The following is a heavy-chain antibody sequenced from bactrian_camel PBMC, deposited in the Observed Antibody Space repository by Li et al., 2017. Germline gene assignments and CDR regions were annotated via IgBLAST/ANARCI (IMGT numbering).Heavy chain of an antibody. D-gene: IGHD1*01. J-gene: IGHJ4*01. CDR3: VRALGATAAGDCY. V-gene: IGHV3S35*01. CDR2: INTGGSST. Sequence: VQLVESGGGLVQPGGSLRLSCAASGFVFRSHVMTWVRQAPGKGLEWVSRINTGGSSTYYADSVKDRFTISTDNAKNTVYLQMNSLKVEGTAVYYCVRALGATAAGDCYWGQGTQVTVS. CDR1: GFVFRSHV.